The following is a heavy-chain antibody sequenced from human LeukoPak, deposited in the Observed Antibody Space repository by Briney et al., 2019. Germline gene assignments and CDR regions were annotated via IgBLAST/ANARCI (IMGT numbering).Heavy chain of an antibody. Sequence: PSETLSLTCTVSGGSISSNSYYWGWIRQPPGKGLEWIGSIYYSGSTYYNPSLKSRVTISVDTSKNQFSLKLSSVTAADTAVYYCARDTPYGSGSYYNDWGQGTLVTVSS. J-gene: IGHJ4*02. CDR1: GGSISSNSYY. V-gene: IGHV4-39*07. D-gene: IGHD3-10*01. CDR2: IYYSGST. CDR3: ARDTPYGSGSYYND.